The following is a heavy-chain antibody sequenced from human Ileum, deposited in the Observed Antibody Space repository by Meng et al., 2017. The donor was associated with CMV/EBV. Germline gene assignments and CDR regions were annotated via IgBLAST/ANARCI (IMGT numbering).Heavy chain of an antibody. Sequence: QVQLVGSGGGVVQPGRSLRLSCAASRFTFSNYAMHWVRQAPGKGLEWVAVISYDGSNTYSADSVKGRFFISRDNAKNTLYLQMNSLRPEDTAVYYCARAAGDYSPFDYWGQGTLVTVSS. CDR3: ARAAGDYSPFDY. V-gene: IGHV3-30*04. J-gene: IGHJ4*02. CDR2: ISYDGSNT. D-gene: IGHD4-17*01. CDR1: RFTFSNYA.